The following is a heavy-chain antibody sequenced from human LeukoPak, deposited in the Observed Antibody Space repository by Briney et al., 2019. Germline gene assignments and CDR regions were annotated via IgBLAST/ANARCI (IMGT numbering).Heavy chain of an antibody. V-gene: IGHV3-74*03. CDR1: GFTFSTFW. D-gene: IGHD6-6*01. CDR3: ASAGGDSRSPLPFYY. J-gene: IGHJ4*02. CDR2: INSDGSST. Sequence: PGGSLRLSCAASGFTFSTFWMHWVRQAPGKGLVWVSGINSDGSSTTYADSVKGRFTISRDNAENSLSLQMNSLRAEDTAVYYCASAGGDSRSPLPFYYWGQGTLVTVSS.